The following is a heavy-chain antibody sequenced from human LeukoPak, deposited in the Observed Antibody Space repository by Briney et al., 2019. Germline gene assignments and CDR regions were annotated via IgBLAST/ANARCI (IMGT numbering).Heavy chain of an antibody. J-gene: IGHJ4*02. CDR3: ARGRRDIVVVVAAPPDY. V-gene: IGHV1-8*01. D-gene: IGHD2-15*01. CDR2: MNPNSGNT. CDR1: GYTFTSYD. Sequence: ASVKVSCKASGYTFTSYDINWVRQATGQGLESMGWMNPNSGNTGYAQKFQGRVTMTRNTSISTAYMELSSLRSEDTAVYYCARGRRDIVVVVAAPPDYWGQGTLVTVSS.